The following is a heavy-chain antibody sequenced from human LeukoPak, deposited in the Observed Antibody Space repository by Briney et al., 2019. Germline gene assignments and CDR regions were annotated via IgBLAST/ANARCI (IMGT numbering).Heavy chain of an antibody. CDR3: ARGGGNRHFDS. D-gene: IGHD2-15*01. V-gene: IGHV4-4*07. J-gene: IGHJ4*02. CDR2: IHTTGST. Sequence: SETLSLTCSVSVGFTTYDYWNWIRQPAGKAPKWIGRIHTTGSTNYNPSLKSRLTMTLDKSKKQFSLKVTSMTAADTALYYCARGGGNRHFDSWGQGILVTVSS. CDR1: VGFTTYDY.